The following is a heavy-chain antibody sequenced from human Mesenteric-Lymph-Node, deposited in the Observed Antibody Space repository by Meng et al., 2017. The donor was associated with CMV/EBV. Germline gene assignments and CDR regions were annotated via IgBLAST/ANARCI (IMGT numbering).Heavy chain of an antibody. CDR3: ARPFPSWQSPRLDPFGA. D-gene: IGHD6-19*01. J-gene: IGHJ5*02. V-gene: IGHV4-39*01. Sequence: PPLRESGPGQGKPSETLSLTCTASGDSISSFYYWGWIRQPPGGGLEWIGSVHYTGSTYYSPSLKSRVTVSVDTSKNQFSLRLTSVTAADTAVYYCARPFPSWQSPRLDPFGAWGQGTLVTVSS. CDR2: VHYTGST. CDR1: GDSISSFYY.